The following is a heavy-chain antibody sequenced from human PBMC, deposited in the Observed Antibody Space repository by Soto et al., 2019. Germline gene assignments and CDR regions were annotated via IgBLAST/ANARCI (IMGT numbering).Heavy chain of an antibody. D-gene: IGHD5-12*01. CDR2: IGTAGDT. Sequence: GGSLRLSCAASGFTFSSYDMHWVRQATGKGLEWVSAIGTAGDTYYPGSVKGRFTISRENAKNSLYLQMNSLRAGDTAVYYCARDSGYEVRYYYYYYMDVWGKGTTVTVSS. J-gene: IGHJ6*03. CDR3: ARDSGYEVRYYYYYYMDV. V-gene: IGHV3-13*01. CDR1: GFTFSSYD.